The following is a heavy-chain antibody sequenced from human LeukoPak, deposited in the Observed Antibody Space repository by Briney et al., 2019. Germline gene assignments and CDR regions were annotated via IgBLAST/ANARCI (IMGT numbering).Heavy chain of an antibody. V-gene: IGHV1-2*06. J-gene: IGHJ4*02. CDR2: IKPNSGGT. Sequence: ASVKVSCKASGYTFTGYYMHWVRQAPGQGLEWMGRIKPNSGGTNYAQKFHGRVTMTRDTSISTAYLELSRLRSDDTAVYYCARSNQGSTHFDYWGQGTLVTVSS. CDR3: ARSNQGSTHFDY. D-gene: IGHD2-8*01. CDR1: GYTFTGYY.